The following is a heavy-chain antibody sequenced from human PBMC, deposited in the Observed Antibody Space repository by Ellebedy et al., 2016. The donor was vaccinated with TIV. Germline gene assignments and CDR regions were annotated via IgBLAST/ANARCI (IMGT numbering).Heavy chain of an antibody. CDR2: IADHGTVQ. CDR3: AKEGAFGNWYFDP. CDR1: GFTFSSHG. V-gene: IGHV3-30*18. Sequence: PGGSLRLSCAASGFTFSSHGMHWVRQVPGKGPEWVAVIADHGTVQYYSDSVKGRFTISRDNSKNALWLQMNSLRFEDTAVYFCAKEGAFGNWYFDPWGRGTLVTVSS. D-gene: IGHD1-14*01. J-gene: IGHJ2*01.